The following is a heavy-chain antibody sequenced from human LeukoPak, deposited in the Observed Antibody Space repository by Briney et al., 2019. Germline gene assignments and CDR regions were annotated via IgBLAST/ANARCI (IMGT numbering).Heavy chain of an antibody. Sequence: PGGSLRLSCAAAGFTCSSYWMSWVRQAPGKGQEWVANIKQDGSEDSCVDSVKGGFTIARDQAKHSLYLQMHSLRDEDTAEYYCARDCSGGSCYSPPFRYWGQGTLVTVSS. J-gene: IGHJ4*02. V-gene: IGHV3-7*01. D-gene: IGHD2-15*01. CDR3: ARDCSGGSCYSPPFRY. CDR1: GFTCSSYW. CDR2: IKQDGSED.